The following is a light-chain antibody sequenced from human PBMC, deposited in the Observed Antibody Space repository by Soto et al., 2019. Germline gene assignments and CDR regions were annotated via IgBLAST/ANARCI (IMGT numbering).Light chain of an antibody. V-gene: IGKV1-33*01. CDR3: QQFDNLPLT. Sequence: DIQMTQSLSSLSASVGYRVTITCQANQDINNSLNWYQQRPGEAPKLLIYDASILEAGVPSRFSGSGFGTTFTLTISRLQPEDFATYYCQQFDNLPLTFGGGTKVELK. CDR2: DAS. CDR1: QDINNS. J-gene: IGKJ4*01.